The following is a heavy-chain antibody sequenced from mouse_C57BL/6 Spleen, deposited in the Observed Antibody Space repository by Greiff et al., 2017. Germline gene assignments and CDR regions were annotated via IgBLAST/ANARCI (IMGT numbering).Heavy chain of an antibody. CDR3: ARRGTNYGFDD. V-gene: IGHV1-52*01. J-gene: IGHJ2*01. Sequence: QVQLQQPGAELVRPGSSVKLSCKASGYTFTSYWMHWVKQRPIQGLAWIGHIDPSDSETHYNQKFKDKATLTAAKSSSTAYMQLSSLPSEDSAVYYCARRGTNYGFDDWGQGTTLTVSS. CDR1: GYTFTSYW. D-gene: IGHD1-1*02. CDR2: IDPSDSET.